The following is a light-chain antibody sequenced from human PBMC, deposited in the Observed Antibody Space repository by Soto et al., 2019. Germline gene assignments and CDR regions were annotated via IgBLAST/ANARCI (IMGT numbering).Light chain of an antibody. CDR3: QQYHQLPVA. J-gene: IGKJ4*01. CDR1: QNVGNN. Sequence: EIVLTQSPATLCLSPGERATLSCSASQNVGNNLAWYQLIPGQAPRLLIYGASTRETGVRARFSGSGAATQFTRTISSLQSEDFGFDYCQQYHQLPVAFGGGTKVDIK. CDR2: GAS. V-gene: IGKV3-15*01.